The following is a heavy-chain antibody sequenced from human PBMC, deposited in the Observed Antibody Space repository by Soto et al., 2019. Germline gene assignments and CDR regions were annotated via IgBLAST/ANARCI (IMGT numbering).Heavy chain of an antibody. CDR2: IIPIFGTA. D-gene: IGHD6-13*01. Sequence: ASVNVSCKSSGGTFSSYSISWVRQAPGQGLEWMGGIIPIFGTANYAQKFQGRVTITADESTSTAYMELSSLRSEDTAVYNCARVAAAAGTSYYYYGMDVWGQGTTVTVSS. J-gene: IGHJ6*02. V-gene: IGHV1-69*13. CDR1: GGTFSSYS. CDR3: ARVAAAAGTSYYYYGMDV.